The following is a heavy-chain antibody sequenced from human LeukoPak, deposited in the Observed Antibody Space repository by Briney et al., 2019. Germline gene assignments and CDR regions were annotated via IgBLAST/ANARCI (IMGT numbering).Heavy chain of an antibody. CDR3: AKVYLLPGIAVAGTDYYYGMDV. CDR1: GFSFNSYA. J-gene: IGHJ6*02. D-gene: IGHD6-19*01. CDR2: ISYDGSNK. Sequence: GRSLRLSCAASGFSFNSYAMHWARQAPGKGLEWVAVISYDGSNKDYADSVKGRFTISRDNSKNTLYLQMNSLRAEDTALYYCAKVYLLPGIAVAGTDYYYGMDVWGQGTTVTVSS. V-gene: IGHV3-30-3*01.